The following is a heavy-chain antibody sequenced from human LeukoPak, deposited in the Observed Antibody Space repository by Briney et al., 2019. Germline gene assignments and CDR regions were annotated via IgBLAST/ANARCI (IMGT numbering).Heavy chain of an antibody. D-gene: IGHD1-1*01. CDR3: ARGRRNWNDGHYYYYMDV. Sequence: GASVKVSCKASGYTFTSYDINWVRQATGQGLEWMGWMNPNSGNTGYAQKFQGRVTITRNTSISTAYMELSSLRSEDTAVYYCARGRRNWNDGHYYYYMDVWGKGTTVTVSS. J-gene: IGHJ6*03. CDR1: GYTFTSYD. V-gene: IGHV1-8*03. CDR2: MNPNSGNT.